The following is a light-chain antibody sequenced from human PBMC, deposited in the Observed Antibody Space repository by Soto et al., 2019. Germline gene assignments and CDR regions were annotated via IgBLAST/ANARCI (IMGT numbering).Light chain of an antibody. Sequence: EVVLTQSPVTLSVSPGERATLSCRASQSVSSSYLAWYQQKPGQAPRLLIYGASNRATGIPDRFSGSGSGTDFTLIINRLEPEDVAIYYCQQYGGSPRITFGQGTRLEI. V-gene: IGKV3-20*01. J-gene: IGKJ5*01. CDR2: GAS. CDR3: QQYGGSPRIT. CDR1: QSVSSSY.